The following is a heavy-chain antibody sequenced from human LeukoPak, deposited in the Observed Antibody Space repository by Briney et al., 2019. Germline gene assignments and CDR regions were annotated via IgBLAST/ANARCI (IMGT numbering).Heavy chain of an antibody. CDR1: GLNFRSYG. D-gene: IGHD2-15*01. V-gene: IGHV3-23*01. J-gene: IGHJ4*02. CDR3: ARGHQGCSGGSCYPAFDC. CDR2: ISGSGGST. Sequence: GGSLRLSCAASGLNFRSYGMNWVRQAPGKGLEWVSGISGSGGSTDYADSVKGRFTISRDKSKNTLYLQMDSLRVEDTAVYYCARGHQGCSGGSCYPAFDCWGQGTLVTVSS.